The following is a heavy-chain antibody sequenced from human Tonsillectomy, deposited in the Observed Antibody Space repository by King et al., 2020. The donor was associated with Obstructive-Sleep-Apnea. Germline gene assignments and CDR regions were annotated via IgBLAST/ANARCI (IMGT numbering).Heavy chain of an antibody. V-gene: IGHV4-59*01. Sequence: VQLQESGPGLVKPSETLSLTCTVSGGSISSYYWSWMRQPPGKGLECIGYIYYSGSTNYTPSLKSRVTISVETSKNQFSLKLSSVTAADTAVYYCARGGSSGYDAFDIWGQGTMVTVSS. J-gene: IGHJ3*02. CDR2: IYYSGST. CDR3: ARGGSSGYDAFDI. D-gene: IGHD6-19*01. CDR1: GGSISSYY.